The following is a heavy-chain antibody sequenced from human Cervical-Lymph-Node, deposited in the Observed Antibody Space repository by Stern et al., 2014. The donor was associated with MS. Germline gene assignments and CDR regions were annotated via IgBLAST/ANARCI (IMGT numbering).Heavy chain of an antibody. CDR3: ARVFSGWFDY. J-gene: IGHJ5*01. CDR2: IYSTGGI. D-gene: IGHD6-19*01. Sequence: VHLVESGPGLVKPSETLSLTCTVSGGSIDNFYWTWIRQSPGKGLEWIGYIYSTGGINYNPSLESRVTISVDTSKNQFSLKLHSVTAADTAVYYCARVFSGWFDYWGQGTLVTVSS. V-gene: IGHV4-59*08. CDR1: GGSIDNFY.